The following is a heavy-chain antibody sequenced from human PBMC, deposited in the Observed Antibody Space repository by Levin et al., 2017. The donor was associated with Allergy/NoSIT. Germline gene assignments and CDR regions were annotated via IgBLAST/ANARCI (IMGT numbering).Heavy chain of an antibody. J-gene: IGHJ4*02. D-gene: IGHD3/OR15-3a*01. CDR1: GFTFSSYA. CDR3: AKDEGGSGLVQTYYFDY. CDR2: ISGSGGST. Sequence: GESLKISCAASGFTFSSYAMSWVRQAPGKGLEWVSAISGSGGSTYYADSVKGRFTISRDNSKNTLYLQMNSLRAEDTAVYYCAKDEGGSGLVQTYYFDYWGQGTLVTVSS. V-gene: IGHV3-23*01.